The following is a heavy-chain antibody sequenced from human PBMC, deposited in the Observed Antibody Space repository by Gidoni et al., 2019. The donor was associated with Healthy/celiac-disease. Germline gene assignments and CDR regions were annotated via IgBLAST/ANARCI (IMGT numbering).Heavy chain of an antibody. J-gene: IGHJ5*02. V-gene: IGHV3-15*01. CDR3: TTPFPFDP. Sequence: EVQLVESGGGLVKPGGSLRLSCAASGFTFSNAWMSWVRQAPGKGLEWVGRSKSKTDGGTTDYAAPVKGRFTISRDDSKNTLYLQMNSLKTEDTAVYYCTTPFPFDPWGQGTLVTVSS. CDR1: GFTFSNAW. CDR2: SKSKTDGGTT. D-gene: IGHD3-16*01.